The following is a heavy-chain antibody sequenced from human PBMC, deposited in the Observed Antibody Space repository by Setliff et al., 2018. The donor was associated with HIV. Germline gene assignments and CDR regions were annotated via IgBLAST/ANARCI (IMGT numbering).Heavy chain of an antibody. Sequence: SVKVSCKASGGTFNSYAIKWVRQAPGQGLECMGEIIPILGIASYAQKFQGRVTFSADTSTSTAYMELSGLRSEDTAVYYCAREGSPIYYFDYWSQGTLVTVSS. CDR3: AREGSPIYYFDY. CDR2: IIPILGIA. CDR1: GGTFNSYA. D-gene: IGHD3-10*01. J-gene: IGHJ4*02. V-gene: IGHV1-69*10.